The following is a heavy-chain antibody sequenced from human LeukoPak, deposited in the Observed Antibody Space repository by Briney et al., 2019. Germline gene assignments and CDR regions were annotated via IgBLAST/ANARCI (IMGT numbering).Heavy chain of an antibody. V-gene: IGHV3-30*18. CDR1: GFTFSSYS. CDR3: AKDIGAGLLWFGERYFDY. Sequence: GGSLRLSCAASGFTFSSYSMNWVRQAPGKGLEWVAVISFDGSNKYYADSVKGRFTISRDNSKNTLYLQMNSLRAEDTAVYYCAKDIGAGLLWFGERYFDYWGQGTLVTVSS. J-gene: IGHJ4*02. CDR2: ISFDGSNK. D-gene: IGHD3-10*01.